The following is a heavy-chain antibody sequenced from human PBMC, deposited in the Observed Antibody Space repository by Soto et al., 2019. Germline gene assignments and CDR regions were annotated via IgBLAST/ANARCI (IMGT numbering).Heavy chain of an antibody. V-gene: IGHV3-23*01. CDR3: AKDGSYYDSPTESDY. Sequence: EVQLLESGGGLVQPGGSLRLSCAASGFTFSSYTMSWVRQAPGKWLEWVSAISGSGGHTYYADSVKGRFTISRDNSKNTLYLQMRSMRAEDTAVYNCAKDGSYYDSPTESDYWGQGTLVTVSS. CDR1: GFTFSSYT. D-gene: IGHD3-22*01. CDR2: ISGSGGHT. J-gene: IGHJ4*02.